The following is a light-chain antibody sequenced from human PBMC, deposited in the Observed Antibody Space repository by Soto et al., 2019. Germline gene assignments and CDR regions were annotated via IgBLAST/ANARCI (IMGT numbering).Light chain of an antibody. CDR2: DAS. Sequence: DIEMTQPPSTLSSSVGDRVTITCRASQTISRWLAWYQQKPGRAPKLLIYDASTLESGVPSRFSGSGSETEFTLTISRLPPDDFATYFCHSRAFGQGTRLEIK. CDR1: QTISRW. V-gene: IGKV1-5*01. CDR3: HSRA. J-gene: IGKJ5*01.